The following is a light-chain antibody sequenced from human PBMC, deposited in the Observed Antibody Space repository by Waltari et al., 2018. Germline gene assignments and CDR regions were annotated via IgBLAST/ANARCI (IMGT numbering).Light chain of an antibody. CDR2: DVF. J-gene: IGLJ2*01. Sequence: QSALTQPASVSGSPGQSISISCTGISSDIGGYNSVSWYQHHPGKAPKLLIYDVFNRPSGVSNRCAGSKSGNAASLAISGLQVEDEAVYYCSSYISSPPHVVFGEGTKLTVL. V-gene: IGLV2-14*01. CDR3: SSYISSPPHVV. CDR1: SSDIGGYNS.